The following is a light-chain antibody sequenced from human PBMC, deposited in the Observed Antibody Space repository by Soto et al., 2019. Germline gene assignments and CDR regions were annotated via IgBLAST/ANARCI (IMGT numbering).Light chain of an antibody. CDR1: QSVSDTH. CDR3: QQSYSTPIT. J-gene: IGKJ5*01. CDR2: DAS. V-gene: IGKV3D-20*02. Sequence: EIVLTQSPRALCLYPVECATPSWRASQSVSDTHVAWYQQRPGQAPRLLIYDASRRDIGVPDRFIGSGSATDFTLTISSLQPEDFATYYCQQSYSTPITFGQGTRLEIK.